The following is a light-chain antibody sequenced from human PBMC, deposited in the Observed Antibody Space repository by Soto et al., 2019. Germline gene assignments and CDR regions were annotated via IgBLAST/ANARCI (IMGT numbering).Light chain of an antibody. CDR1: ESISRH. CDR2: AAS. CDR3: QQSYSTLSIT. V-gene: IGKV1-39*01. Sequence: DIQMTQSPSSLSASVGDRVTITCRASESISRHLNWYQQKPGKAPKLLIYAASSLQNGVSSRFSGSGSGTDFTLTISNLQPEDFATYYWQQSYSTLSITFGQGTRLEIK. J-gene: IGKJ5*01.